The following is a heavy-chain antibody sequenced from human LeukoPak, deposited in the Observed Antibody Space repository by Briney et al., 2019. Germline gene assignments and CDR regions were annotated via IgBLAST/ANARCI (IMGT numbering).Heavy chain of an antibody. CDR2: MCGSAGCT. V-gene: IGHV3-23*01. CDR3: ARDRPNYHESNGHYYQRDGDH. CDR1: GFTFNIYA. D-gene: IGHD3-22*01. J-gene: IGHJ5*02. Sequence: GGSLRLSCAASGFTFNIYAMSWVRLAPGKGLQWVASMCGSAGCTYYAGSVKGRFTISRDNSKNTLYLQMNSLRAGDTAIYYCARDRPNYHESNGHYYQRDGDHWGQGTLVTVSS.